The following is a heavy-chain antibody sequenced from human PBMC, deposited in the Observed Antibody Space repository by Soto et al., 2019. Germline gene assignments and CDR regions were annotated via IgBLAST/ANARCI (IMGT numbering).Heavy chain of an antibody. V-gene: IGHV3-21*01. D-gene: IGHD1-7*01. CDR1: GFTFSSYS. J-gene: IGHJ6*02. CDR3: ASLITGTTLRYYYGMDV. Sequence: GGSLRLSCAASGFTFSSYSMNWVRQAPGKGLEWVSSISSSSYIYYADSVKGRFTISRDNTKNSLYLQMNSLRAEDTAVYYCASLITGTTLRYYYGMDVWGQGTTVTVS. CDR2: ISSSSYI.